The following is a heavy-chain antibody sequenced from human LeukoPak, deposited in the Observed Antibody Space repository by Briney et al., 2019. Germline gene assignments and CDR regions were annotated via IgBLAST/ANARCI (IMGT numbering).Heavy chain of an antibody. CDR2: IYYSGST. Sequence: SETLSLTCTVSGGSFSSSSYYWGWIRQPPGKGLEWIGSIYYSGSTYFNPSLKSRVTISVDTSKNQFSLKLTSVTAADTAVYYCARPHSSGWQTFDYWGPGTLVTVSS. V-gene: IGHV4-39*01. J-gene: IGHJ4*02. CDR1: GGSFSSSSYY. CDR3: ARPHSSGWQTFDY. D-gene: IGHD6-19*01.